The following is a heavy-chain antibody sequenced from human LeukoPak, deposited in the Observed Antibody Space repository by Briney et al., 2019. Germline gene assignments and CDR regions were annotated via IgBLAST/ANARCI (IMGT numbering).Heavy chain of an antibody. D-gene: IGHD6-13*01. CDR1: GFTFSSYA. CDR3: ARLRAAAVYYYYYHMDV. Sequence: PGGSLRLSCAASGFTFSSYAMSWVRQAPGKGLEWVANIKQDGSEKFYVDSVKGRFTISRDNAKNSLYLQMNSLRVEDTAVYYCARLRAAAVYYYYYHMDVWGKGTTVTVSS. V-gene: IGHV3-7*01. CDR2: IKQDGSEK. J-gene: IGHJ6*03.